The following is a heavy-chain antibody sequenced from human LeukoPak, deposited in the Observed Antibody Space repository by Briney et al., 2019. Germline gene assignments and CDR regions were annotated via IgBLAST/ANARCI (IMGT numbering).Heavy chain of an antibody. Sequence: GGSLRLSCAASGFTFSSYWMSWVRQAPGKGLEWVANINQDGGEKFYVDSVKGRFTISRDNAKDSLYLQMNSLRAEDTAMYYCARDIVVVPATFDYWGQGTLVSVSS. V-gene: IGHV3-7*01. CDR1: GFTFSSYW. CDR2: INQDGGEK. CDR3: ARDIVVVPATFDY. D-gene: IGHD2-2*01. J-gene: IGHJ4*02.